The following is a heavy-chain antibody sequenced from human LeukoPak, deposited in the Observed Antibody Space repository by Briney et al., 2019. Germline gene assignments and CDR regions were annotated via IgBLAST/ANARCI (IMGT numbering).Heavy chain of an antibody. V-gene: IGHV3-21*01. CDR2: ISSSSSYI. J-gene: IGHJ4*02. CDR3: ARGSVTTSPIDY. Sequence: GGSLRLSCAASGFTFSSYAMSWVRQAPGKGLEWVSSISSSSSYIYYADSVKGRFTISRDSAKNSLYLQMNSLRAEDTAVYYCARGSVTTSPIDYWGQGTLVTVSS. CDR1: GFTFSSYA. D-gene: IGHD4-17*01.